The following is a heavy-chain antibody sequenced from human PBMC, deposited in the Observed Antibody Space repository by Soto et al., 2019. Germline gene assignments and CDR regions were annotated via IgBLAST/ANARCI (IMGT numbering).Heavy chain of an antibody. J-gene: IGHJ6*02. CDR3: ARRSPYYYYGMDV. CDR2: IYPGDSDT. CDR1: GGKVTRYW. Sequence: GAAVQRSEEGSGGKVTRYWRWWDHQKPGKGLEWMGIIYPGDSDTRYSPSFQGQVTISADKSISTAYLQWSSLKASDTAMYYCARRSPYYYYGMDVWGQGTTVTVSS. V-gene: IGHV5-51*07.